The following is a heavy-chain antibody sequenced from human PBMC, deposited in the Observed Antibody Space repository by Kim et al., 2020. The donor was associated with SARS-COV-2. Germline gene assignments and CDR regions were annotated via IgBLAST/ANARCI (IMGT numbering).Heavy chain of an antibody. CDR1: GFTFSSYG. V-gene: IGHV3-33*06. J-gene: IGHJ4*02. Sequence: GGSLRLSCAASGFTFSSYGMHWVRQAPGKGLEWVAVIWYDGSNKYYADSVKGRFTISRDNSKNTLYLQMNSLRAEDTAVYYCAKDSAGSGSYYFGGRYYFDYWGQGTLVTVSS. D-gene: IGHD3-10*01. CDR3: AKDSAGSGSYYFGGRYYFDY. CDR2: IWYDGSNK.